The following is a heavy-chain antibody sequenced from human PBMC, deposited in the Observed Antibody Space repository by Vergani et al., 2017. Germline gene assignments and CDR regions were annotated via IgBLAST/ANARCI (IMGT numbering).Heavy chain of an antibody. Sequence: QLQLQESGPGLVKPSETLTLTCTVSGGSISSSSYYWGWIRQPPGKGLEWIGSIYYSGSTYYNPSLKSRVTISVDTSKNQFSLKLSSVTAADTAVYYCARTYDSSGYIFDYWGQGTLVTVSS. J-gene: IGHJ4*02. CDR1: GGSISSSSYY. CDR3: ARTYDSSGYIFDY. CDR2: IYYSGST. D-gene: IGHD3-22*01. V-gene: IGHV4-39*01.